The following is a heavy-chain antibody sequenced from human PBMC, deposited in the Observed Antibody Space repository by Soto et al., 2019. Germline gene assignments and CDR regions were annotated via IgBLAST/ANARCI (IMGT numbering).Heavy chain of an antibody. CDR3: ARTYGSGSYYNVYDAFDI. CDR2: IYSGGST. Sequence: GGSLRLSCAASGFTFSSCAMGWVRQAPGKGLEWVSDIYSGGSTYYADSVKGRFTISRDNSKNTLYLQMNSLRAEDTAVYYCARTYGSGSYYNVYDAFDIWGQGTMVTVSS. D-gene: IGHD3-10*01. CDR1: GFTFSSCA. V-gene: IGHV3-66*01. J-gene: IGHJ3*02.